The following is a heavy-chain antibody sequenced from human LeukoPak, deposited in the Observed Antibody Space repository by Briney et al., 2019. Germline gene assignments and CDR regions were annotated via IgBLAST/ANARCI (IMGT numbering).Heavy chain of an antibody. J-gene: IGHJ3*02. CDR2: ISYDGSNK. CDR1: GFTFSCYG. Sequence: GRSLRLSCAASGFTFSCYGMHWVRQAPGKGLEWVAVISYDGSNKYYADSVKGRFTISRDNSKNTLYLQMNSLRAEDTAVYYCAKDLGGYSSGWSDAFDIWGQGTMVTVSS. CDR3: AKDLGGYSSGWSDAFDI. V-gene: IGHV3-30*18. D-gene: IGHD6-19*01.